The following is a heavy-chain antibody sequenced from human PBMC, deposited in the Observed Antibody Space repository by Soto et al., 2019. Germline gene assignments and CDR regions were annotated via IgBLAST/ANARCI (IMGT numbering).Heavy chain of an antibody. J-gene: IGHJ5*02. Sequence: ASVKVSCKASGYTFTSYEINWVRQATGQGLEWMGWMNPNSGNTGYAQKFQGRVTMTRNTSISTAYMELSSLRSEDTAVYYCARDGGGHRDCSSTSCPFDPWGQGTLVTVSS. CDR1: GYTFTSYE. CDR2: MNPNSGNT. V-gene: IGHV1-8*01. D-gene: IGHD2-2*01. CDR3: ARDGGGHRDCSSTSCPFDP.